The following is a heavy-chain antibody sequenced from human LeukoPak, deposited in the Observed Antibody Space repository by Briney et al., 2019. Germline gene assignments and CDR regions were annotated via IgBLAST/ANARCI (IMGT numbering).Heavy chain of an antibody. D-gene: IGHD6-6*01. J-gene: IGHJ4*02. CDR3: ARTPISSIAALFDY. CDR1: GGTFSIYT. V-gene: IGHV1-69*02. CDR2: IIPILGIA. Sequence: GASVKVSCKASGGTFSIYTISWVRQAPGQGLEWMERIIPILGIANYAQKFQGRVTITADKSTSTAYMELSSLRSEDTAVYYCARTPISSIAALFDYWGQGTLVTVSS.